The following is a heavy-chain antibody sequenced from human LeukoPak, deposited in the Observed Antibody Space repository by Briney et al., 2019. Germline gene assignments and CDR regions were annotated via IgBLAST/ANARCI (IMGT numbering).Heavy chain of an antibody. CDR2: IQYDGSNE. CDR1: GFTFSSYG. Sequence: GGSLRLSCAASGFTFSSYGMHWVRQAPGKGLEWVAYIQYDGSNEQYADSVKGRFTFSRDNSKNTVYLQMNSLRPEDTAVYYCVRDRDWAFDYWGQGSLVTVSS. J-gene: IGHJ4*02. CDR3: VRDRDWAFDY. V-gene: IGHV3-30*02. D-gene: IGHD2-21*02.